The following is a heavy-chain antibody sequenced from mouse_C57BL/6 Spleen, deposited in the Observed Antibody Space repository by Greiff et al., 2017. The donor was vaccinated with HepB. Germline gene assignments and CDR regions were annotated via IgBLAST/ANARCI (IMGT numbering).Heavy chain of an antibody. CDR1: GYTFTSYW. J-gene: IGHJ1*03. CDR2: IDPSDSYT. Sequence: VQLQQPGAELVKPGASVKLSCKASGYTFTSYWMQWVNQRPGQGLEWIGEIDPSDSYTNYNQKFKGKATLTVDTSSSTAYMQLSSLTSEDSAVYYCASGYFDVWGTGTTVTVSS. CDR3: ASGYFDV. V-gene: IGHV1-50*01.